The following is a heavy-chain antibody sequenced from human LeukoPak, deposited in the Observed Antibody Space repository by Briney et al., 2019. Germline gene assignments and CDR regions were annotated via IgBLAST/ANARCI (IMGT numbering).Heavy chain of an antibody. Sequence: GGSLRLSCAASGSTFSSYWMHWVRQTPGKGLVWVSRIRRDGSSTNYADSVKGRFTISRDNAKNVLYLQMNSLRAEDTAVYYCAREVAVAGSQFDYWGQGTLVTVSS. CDR3: AREVAVAGSQFDY. CDR2: IRRDGSST. D-gene: IGHD6-13*01. J-gene: IGHJ4*02. CDR1: GSTFSSYW. V-gene: IGHV3-74*01.